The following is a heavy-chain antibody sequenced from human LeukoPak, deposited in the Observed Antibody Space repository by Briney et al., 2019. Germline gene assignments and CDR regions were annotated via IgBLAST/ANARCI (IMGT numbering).Heavy chain of an antibody. Sequence: PGGSLRLSCAASGFTFSSYAMSWVRQAPGKGVEWVSAISGSGGSTYYADSVKGRFTISRDNSKNTLYLQMNSLRAEDTAVYYCASPADYVWGSYRTWGQGTLVTVSS. CDR1: GFTFSSYA. J-gene: IGHJ5*02. CDR3: ASPADYVWGSYRT. CDR2: ISGSGGST. D-gene: IGHD3-16*02. V-gene: IGHV3-23*01.